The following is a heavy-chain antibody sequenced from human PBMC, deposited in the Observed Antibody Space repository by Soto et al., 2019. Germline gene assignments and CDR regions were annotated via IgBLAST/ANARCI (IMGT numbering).Heavy chain of an antibody. J-gene: IGHJ4*02. V-gene: IGHV3-13*01. D-gene: IGHD2-15*01. CDR1: GFIFRNYD. Sequence: GGSLRLSCAASGFIFRNYDMHWVRQGTGKGLEWVSAIGSDYKTYYAGSVRGRFTISRENAGNSLYLQMNSLTAGDTATYYCSRRYCSGDRCPGIGFDYWGRGILVTVSS. CDR3: SRRYCSGDRCPGIGFDY. CDR2: IGSDYKT.